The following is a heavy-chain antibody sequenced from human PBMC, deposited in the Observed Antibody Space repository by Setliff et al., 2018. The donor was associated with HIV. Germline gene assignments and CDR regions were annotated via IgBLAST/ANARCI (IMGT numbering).Heavy chain of an antibody. J-gene: IGHJ3*01. Sequence: PSETLSLTCTVSGGSISSGSYFWTWIRQPPGKGLEWIGEINHSGSTNYNPSLKSRVSIPVDTSKTQFSLKLSSVTAPDTAVYYCARGNGWYAFWGQGTMVTVSS. CDR1: GGSISSGSYF. CDR2: INHSGST. D-gene: IGHD6-19*01. CDR3: ARGNGWYAF. V-gene: IGHV4-39*07.